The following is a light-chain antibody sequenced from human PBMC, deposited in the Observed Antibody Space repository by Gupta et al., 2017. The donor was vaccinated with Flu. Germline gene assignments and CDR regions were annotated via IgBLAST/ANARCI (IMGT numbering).Light chain of an antibody. CDR1: SSDVGNYDL. CDR2: EVT. V-gene: IGLV2-23*02. J-gene: IGLJ1*01. Sequence: ITSSCTGTSSDVGNYDLVSWYQHHPGKAPKLIISEVTKRPSGVSSRFSGSKSGNSASLTISGLQADDEADYYCCSFAGSSASYVFGTGTKVTVL. CDR3: CSFAGSSASYV.